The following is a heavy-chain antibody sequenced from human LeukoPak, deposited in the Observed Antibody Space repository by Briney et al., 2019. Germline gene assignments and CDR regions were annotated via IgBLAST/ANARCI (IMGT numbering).Heavy chain of an antibody. Sequence: PGGSLRLSCAASGFTFSSYWMSWVRQAPGKGLEWVANIKQDGSEKYYVDSVKGRFTISRDNAKNSLYLQMNSLRAEDTAVYYCASYYGSGSYRSNFDYWGQGTLVTVSS. D-gene: IGHD3-10*01. CDR2: IKQDGSEK. J-gene: IGHJ4*02. V-gene: IGHV3-7*01. CDR3: ASYYGSGSYRSNFDY. CDR1: GFTFSSYW.